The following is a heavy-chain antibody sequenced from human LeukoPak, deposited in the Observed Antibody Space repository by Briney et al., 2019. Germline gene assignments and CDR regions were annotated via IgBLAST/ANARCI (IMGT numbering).Heavy chain of an antibody. V-gene: IGHV3-33*06. D-gene: IGHD1-26*01. CDR1: GFTFSSYG. Sequence: GGSLRLSCAASGFTFSSYGMHWVRQAPGKGLEWVAVIWYDGSYKYYVDSVKGRFTISRDNSKNTLYLQMNSLRAEDTAVYYCAKPTRGSGSFLIDYWGQGTLVTVSS. CDR3: AKPTRGSGSFLIDY. J-gene: IGHJ4*02. CDR2: IWYDGSYK.